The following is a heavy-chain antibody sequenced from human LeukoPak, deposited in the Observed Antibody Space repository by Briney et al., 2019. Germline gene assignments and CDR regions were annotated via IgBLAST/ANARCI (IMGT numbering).Heavy chain of an antibody. D-gene: IGHD2-21*02. CDR3: ARGWAAIPD. J-gene: IGHJ4*02. Sequence: GGSLRLSCAASGFTFSSYWMTWVRQAPGKGLEWVANIKQDGSEKYYVDSVKGRFTISRDNAKNSLYLQMNSLRGEDTALYYCARGWAAIPDWGQGTLVTVSS. CDR1: GFTFSSYW. CDR2: IKQDGSEK. V-gene: IGHV3-7*01.